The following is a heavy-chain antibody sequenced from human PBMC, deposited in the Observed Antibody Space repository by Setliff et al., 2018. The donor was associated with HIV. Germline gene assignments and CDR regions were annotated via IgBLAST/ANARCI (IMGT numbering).Heavy chain of an antibody. Sequence: LRLSCAASGSTFSSYGMHWVRQAPSKGLECVAVIWYDGSNKYYADSVKGRFTISRDNSKNTLYLQMNSLRAEDTAVYYCARWSSGSGIRLDYWGQGTLVTVSS. J-gene: IGHJ4*02. D-gene: IGHD3-10*01. V-gene: IGHV3-33*08. CDR2: IWYDGSNK. CDR1: GSTFSSYG. CDR3: ARWSSGSGIRLDY.